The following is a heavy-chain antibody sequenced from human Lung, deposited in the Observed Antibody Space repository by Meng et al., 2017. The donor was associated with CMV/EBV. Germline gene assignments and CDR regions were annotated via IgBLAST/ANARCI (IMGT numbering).Heavy chain of an antibody. V-gene: IGHV1-2*02. D-gene: IGHD3-22*01. Sequence: KASGYNFTGYYMHWVRQAPGQGLEWMGWINPNSGGTNYAQKFQGRVTMTRDTSISTAYMELSRLRSDDTAVYYCARRYSSGYSNWFDPWGQGTLVTVSS. CDR3: ARRYSSGYSNWFDP. CDR2: INPNSGGT. CDR1: GYNFTGYY. J-gene: IGHJ5*02.